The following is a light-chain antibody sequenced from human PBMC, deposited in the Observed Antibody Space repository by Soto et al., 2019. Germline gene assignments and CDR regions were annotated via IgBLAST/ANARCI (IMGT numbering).Light chain of an antibody. V-gene: IGKV1-39*01. CDR1: QSISNF. J-gene: IGKJ4*01. CDR3: QPSYSTPQA. Sequence: DIQMTQSPSSLSASVGDRVTISCRASQSISNFLNWYKQKSGKAPKLLLHTTSSLQSGVPSRFSASGAGTAFTLTIGSLQLEDSATYYGQPSYSTPQAVGGGNNVE. CDR2: TTS.